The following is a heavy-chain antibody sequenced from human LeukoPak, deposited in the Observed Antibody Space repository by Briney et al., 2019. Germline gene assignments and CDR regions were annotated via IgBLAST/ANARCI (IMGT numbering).Heavy chain of an antibody. J-gene: IGHJ4*02. CDR2: ICGSGGST. Sequence: GGSLRLSCAASGFTFSSYAMSWVRQAPGKGLEWVSAICGSGGSTYYADSVKGRFTISRDNSKNTLYLQMNSLRAEDTAVYYCAKDFEGMDYGDYGSWFDYWGQGTLVTVSS. CDR3: AKDFEGMDYGDYGSWFDY. CDR1: GFTFSSYA. D-gene: IGHD4-17*01. V-gene: IGHV3-23*01.